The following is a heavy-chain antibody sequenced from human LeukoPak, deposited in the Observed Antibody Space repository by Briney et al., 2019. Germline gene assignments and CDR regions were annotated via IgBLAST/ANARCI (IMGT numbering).Heavy chain of an antibody. V-gene: IGHV3-9*01. CDR1: GFTFDDYA. CDR3: ARDRVGATDYFDY. D-gene: IGHD1-26*01. Sequence: PGGSLRLSCAASGFTFDDYAMHWVRQAPGKGREWVSGISWNSGSIGYADSVKGRFTISRDNAKNSLYLQMNSLRAEDTAVYYCARDRVGATDYFDYWGQGTLVTVSS. J-gene: IGHJ4*02. CDR2: ISWNSGSI.